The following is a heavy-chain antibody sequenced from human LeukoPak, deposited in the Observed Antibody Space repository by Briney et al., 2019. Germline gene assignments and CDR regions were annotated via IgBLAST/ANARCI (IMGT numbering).Heavy chain of an antibody. CDR2: IYSDNT. V-gene: IGHV3-53*01. D-gene: IGHD2-2*01. Sequence: GGSLRLSCTVSGFTVSSNSMSWVRQAPGKGLEWVSFIYSDNTHYSDSVKGRFTISRDNSKNTLYLQMNSLRAEDTAVYYCAKYGFSYCSGTSCIPHWGQGTLVTVSS. CDR3: AKYGFSYCSGTSCIPH. CDR1: GFTVSSNS. J-gene: IGHJ4*02.